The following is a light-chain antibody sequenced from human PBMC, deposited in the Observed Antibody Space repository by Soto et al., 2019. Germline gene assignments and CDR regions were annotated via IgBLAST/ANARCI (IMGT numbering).Light chain of an antibody. V-gene: IGKV1-5*03. Sequence: IQMTQSPSTLSASVVDRVTITCLASQTISNWLAWYQQKPGQAPKLLIYKASTLESGVPSRFSGSGSGTEFTLTISSLQPEDFATYYCQQYNSYSQTFGQGTKVDIK. J-gene: IGKJ1*01. CDR2: KAS. CDR3: QQYNSYSQT. CDR1: QTISNW.